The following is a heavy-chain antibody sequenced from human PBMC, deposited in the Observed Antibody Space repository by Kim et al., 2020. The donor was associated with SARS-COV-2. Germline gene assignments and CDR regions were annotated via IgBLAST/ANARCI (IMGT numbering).Heavy chain of an antibody. Sequence: STNYNPSLKSRVTISVDTSKNQFSLKLSSVTAADTAVYYCLVGAAAGADYWGQGTLVTVSS. J-gene: IGHJ4*02. D-gene: IGHD6-13*01. V-gene: IGHV4-34*01. CDR2: ST. CDR3: LVGAAAGADY.